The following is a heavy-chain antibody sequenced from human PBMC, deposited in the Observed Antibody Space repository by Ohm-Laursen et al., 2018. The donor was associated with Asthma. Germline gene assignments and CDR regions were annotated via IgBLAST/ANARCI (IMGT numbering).Heavy chain of an antibody. CDR3: ARDVMEWYLPAFDF. Sequence: SLRLSCAATGFTISSYAMSWVRQAPGKGPEWVATFSSTGGSTYYADSVNGRFTVSRDDSKNTLYLQMNSLRPDDTAVYYCARDVMEWYLPAFDFRGQGTLVTVSS. CDR2: FSSTGGST. V-gene: IGHV3-23*01. J-gene: IGHJ4*02. CDR1: GFTISSYA. D-gene: IGHD3-3*01.